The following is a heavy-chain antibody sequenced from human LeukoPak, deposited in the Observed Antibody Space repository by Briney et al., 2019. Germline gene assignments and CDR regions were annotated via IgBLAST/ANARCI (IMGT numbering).Heavy chain of an antibody. CDR3: AIGGTYGSGS. V-gene: IGHV3-74*01. CDR1: GFPFANTW. D-gene: IGHD3-10*01. CDR2: IYNDGSTT. Sequence: GGSLRLSCAASGFPFANTWMHWVPQAPGKGLVWVSLIYNDGSTTHYADSVKGRFTISRDNAKNTVYLQMNSLRAEDTAVYYCAIGGTYGSGSWGQGTLVTVSS. J-gene: IGHJ4*02.